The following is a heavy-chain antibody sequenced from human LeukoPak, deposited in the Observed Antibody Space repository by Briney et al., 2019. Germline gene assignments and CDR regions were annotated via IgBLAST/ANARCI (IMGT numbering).Heavy chain of an antibody. V-gene: IGHV3-30*02. CDR3: ARSYYYDSSGTPDY. CDR2: TRHDGSND. CDR1: GFTFNTYG. J-gene: IGHJ4*02. Sequence: GGALRLSCAASGFTFNTYGMHWVRQAPGKGQEWVAFTRHDGSNDYYTDSVKGRFTISRDNSKNTLYLQMNSLRAEDTAVYYCARSYYYDSSGTPDYWGQGTLVTVSS. D-gene: IGHD3-22*01.